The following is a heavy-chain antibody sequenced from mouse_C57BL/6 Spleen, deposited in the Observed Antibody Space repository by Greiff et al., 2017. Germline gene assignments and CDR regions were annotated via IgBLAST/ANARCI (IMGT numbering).Heavy chain of an antibody. J-gene: IGHJ3*01. CDR3: ARARGLLRFAY. CDR2: IDPADGET. Sequence: VQLQQSGAELVKPGASVKLSCTASGFNIKDYYMPWVKQRTEQGLEWIGRIDPADGETKYAPKFQGQATITADTSSNTAYLQLSSLTSEDTAVYYCARARGLLRFAYWGQGTLVTVSA. D-gene: IGHD2-3*01. V-gene: IGHV14-2*01. CDR1: GFNIKDYY.